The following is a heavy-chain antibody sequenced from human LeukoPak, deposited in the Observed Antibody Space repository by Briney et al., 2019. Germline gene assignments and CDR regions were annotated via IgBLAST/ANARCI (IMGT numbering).Heavy chain of an antibody. V-gene: IGHV1-8*01. D-gene: IGHD1-7*01. CDR2: MNPNSGNT. J-gene: IGHJ5*02. CDR1: GYTFTSYD. CDR3: ARESGNWNYGDGLFDP. Sequence: ASVKVSCKASGYTFTSYDIKWVRQATGQGLEWMGWMNPNSGNTGCAQKFQGRVTMTRNTSISTAYMELSSLRSEDTAVYYCARESGNWNYGDGLFDPWGQGTLVTVSS.